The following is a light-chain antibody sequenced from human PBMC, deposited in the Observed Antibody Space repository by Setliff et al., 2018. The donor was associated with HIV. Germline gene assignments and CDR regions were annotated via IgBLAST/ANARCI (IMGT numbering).Light chain of an antibody. CDR3: SSYRGGSTLFV. Sequence: QSALTQPASVSGSPGQSITISCTGTRSDVGAYNYVSWYRQHPGKAPKLMIYEVSNRPSGVSNRFSGSKSGNTASLTISGLQAEDEADYFCSSYRGGSTLFVLGPGTKVTVL. V-gene: IGLV2-14*01. CDR1: RSDVGAYNY. J-gene: IGLJ1*01. CDR2: EVS.